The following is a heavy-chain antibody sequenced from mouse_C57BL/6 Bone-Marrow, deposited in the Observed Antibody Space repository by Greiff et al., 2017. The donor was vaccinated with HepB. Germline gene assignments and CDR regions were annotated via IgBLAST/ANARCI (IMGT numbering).Heavy chain of an antibody. V-gene: IGHV1-55*01. CDR2: IYPGCGST. CDR3: ARDGMASDGFAY. D-gene: IGHD2-3*01. Sequence: QVQLQQPGAELVKPGASVKMSCKASGYTFTSYWITWVKQRPGQGLEWIGDIYPGCGSTNYNEKFKSKATLTVDTSSSTAYMQLSSLTSEDYAVYYCARDGMASDGFAYWGQGTLVTVSA. CDR1: GYTFTSYW. J-gene: IGHJ3*01.